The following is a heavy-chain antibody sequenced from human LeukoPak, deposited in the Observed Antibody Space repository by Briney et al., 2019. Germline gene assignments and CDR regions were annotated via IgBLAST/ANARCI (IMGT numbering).Heavy chain of an antibody. V-gene: IGHV4-4*07. D-gene: IGHD4-17*01. CDR3: ARDLVNDYGDYFDY. Sequence: SETLSLTCTVSGGSMRSYYWSWIRQTAGKGLECIGRIYISGSTNYNPSLKSRVTMSVDTSKNQFSLKLSSVTAADTAVYYCARDLVNDYGDYFDYWGQGTLVTVSS. CDR1: GGSMRSYY. J-gene: IGHJ4*02. CDR2: IYISGST.